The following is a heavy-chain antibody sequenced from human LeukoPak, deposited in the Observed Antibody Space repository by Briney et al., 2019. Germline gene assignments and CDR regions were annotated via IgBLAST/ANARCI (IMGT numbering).Heavy chain of an antibody. V-gene: IGHV4-39*01. CDR2: VYYSGNT. CDR3: ARHLAFCSSGYCHTEKTSNWFDP. J-gene: IGHJ5*02. D-gene: IGHD2-2*01. Sequence: PSETLSLTCTVSGGSISSSSYYWGWIRQPPGTGLEWIGSVYYSGNTYSNPSLKSRVTISVDTSTTQFSLKLSSVTAADTAVYYCARHLAFCSSGYCHTEKTSNWFDPWGQGTLVTVSS. CDR1: GGSISSSSYY.